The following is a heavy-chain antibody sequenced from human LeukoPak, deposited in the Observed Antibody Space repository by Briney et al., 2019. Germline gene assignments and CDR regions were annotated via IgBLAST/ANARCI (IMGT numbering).Heavy chain of an antibody. CDR1: GGTFSSYA. Sequence: SVKVSCKDSGGTFSSYAISWVRQAPGQGLEWMGRIIPIFGTANYAQKFQGRVTITTDKSTSTAYMELSSLRSEDTAVYYCADCSSTSCYYYYYMDVWGKGTTVTVSS. D-gene: IGHD2-2*01. J-gene: IGHJ6*03. V-gene: IGHV1-69*05. CDR3: ADCSSTSCYYYYYMDV. CDR2: IIPIFGTA.